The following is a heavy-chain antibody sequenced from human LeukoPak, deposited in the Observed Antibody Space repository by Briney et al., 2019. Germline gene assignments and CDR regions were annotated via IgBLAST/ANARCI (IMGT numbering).Heavy chain of an antibody. CDR1: AGSITNYY. J-gene: IGHJ6*03. CDR2: VYYIGST. Sequence: PSETLSLTCTVSAGSITNYYWSWIRQPPGKGLEWIGYVYYIGSTNYNPSLDSRVTMSLDASKNQISLKLSSVTAADTAVYYCARHRYYYRSGSYYGAPYYMDVWGKGTTVTISS. D-gene: IGHD3-10*01. V-gene: IGHV4-59*08. CDR3: ARHRYYYRSGSYYGAPYYMDV.